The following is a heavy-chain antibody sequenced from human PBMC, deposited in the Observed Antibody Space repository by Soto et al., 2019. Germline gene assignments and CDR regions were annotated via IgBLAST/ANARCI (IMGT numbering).Heavy chain of an antibody. CDR3: ARERSDYGWFDP. D-gene: IGHD4-17*01. Sequence: SETLSLTCTVSGGSISSGDYYWSWIRQPPGKGLEWIGYIYYSGSTYYNPSLKSRVTISVDTSKNQFSLKLSSVTAADTAVYYCARERSDYGWFDPWGQGTLVTVSS. CDR2: IYYSGST. V-gene: IGHV4-30-4*01. J-gene: IGHJ5*02. CDR1: GGSISSGDYY.